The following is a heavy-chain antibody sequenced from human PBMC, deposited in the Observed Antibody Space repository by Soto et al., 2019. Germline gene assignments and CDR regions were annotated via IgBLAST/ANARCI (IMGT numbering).Heavy chain of an antibody. D-gene: IGHD5-18*01. CDR1: GYTFTSYG. CDR3: ANMGYSYGPLSY. Sequence: ASVKVSCKASGYTFTSYGISWVRQAPGQGLEWMGWISAYNGNTNYAQKLQGRVTMTTDTSTSTAYMELRSLRSDDTAVYHCANMGYSYGPLSYWGQGTLVTVSS. CDR2: ISAYNGNT. J-gene: IGHJ4*02. V-gene: IGHV1-18*04.